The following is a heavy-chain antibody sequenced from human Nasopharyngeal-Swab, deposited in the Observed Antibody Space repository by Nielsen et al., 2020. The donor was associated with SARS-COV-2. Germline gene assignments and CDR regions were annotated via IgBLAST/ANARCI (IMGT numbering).Heavy chain of an antibody. Sequence: GGSLRLSCAASGFTFSSDGMHGVRQAPGQGLEWVAVISYDGSNKYYADSVKGRFTISRDNSKNTLYLQMNSLRAEDTAVYYCARVAGGYGYYYYYYGMDVWGQGTTVTVSS. CDR3: ARVAGGYGYYYYYYGMDV. J-gene: IGHJ6*02. V-gene: IGHV3-30*03. D-gene: IGHD5-12*01. CDR1: GFTFSSDG. CDR2: ISYDGSNK.